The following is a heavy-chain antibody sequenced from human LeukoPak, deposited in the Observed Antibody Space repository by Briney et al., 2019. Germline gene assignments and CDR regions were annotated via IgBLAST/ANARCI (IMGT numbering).Heavy chain of an antibody. CDR1: GYTFTDYY. CDR3: ARDHGRSSSAWPAGY. J-gene: IGHJ4*02. V-gene: IGHV1-2*02. Sequence: ASVKVSCKASGYTFTDYYLHWVRLAPGQGLEWMGWINPDSGGANYARKFQGRVTMSGDTSIGTAYMELSSLRSDDTAVYYCARDHGRSSSAWPAGYWGQGTLVTVSS. D-gene: IGHD6-19*01. CDR2: INPDSGGA.